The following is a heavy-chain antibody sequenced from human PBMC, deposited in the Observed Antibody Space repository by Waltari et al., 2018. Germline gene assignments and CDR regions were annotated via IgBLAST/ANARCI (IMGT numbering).Heavy chain of an antibody. CDR1: GFTIKDFA. V-gene: IGHV3-30*01. D-gene: IGHD2-2*01. Sequence: QVHLVESGGGVVQSGQSLRLSCAASGFTIKDFAMHWVRQAPGQGLEWVSVISSDGTNKYYADSVKGRFTISRDNSGGTLYLQMNSLRPQDTAIYFCARGDCSSTSCYSLESWGHGTLVTVS. J-gene: IGHJ1*01. CDR3: ARGDCSSTSCYSLES. CDR2: ISSDGTNK.